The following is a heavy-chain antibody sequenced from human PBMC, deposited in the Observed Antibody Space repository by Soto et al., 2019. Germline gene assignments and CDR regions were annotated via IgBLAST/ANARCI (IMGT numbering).Heavy chain of an antibody. CDR3: VRDKPDHYDVRGNSHVRAVFDI. CDR1: GYGFSRHA. CDR2: INAGNGNT. Sequence: ASVKGSCKTSGYGFSRHAIQWVRQAPGQSLEWIGWINAGNGNTKYSQMFHGRVTFTRDTSASTAYMELSGLRSEDTGVFYCVRDKPDHYDVRGNSHVRAVFDIRG. J-gene: IGHJ3*02. D-gene: IGHD3-10*02. V-gene: IGHV1-3*01.